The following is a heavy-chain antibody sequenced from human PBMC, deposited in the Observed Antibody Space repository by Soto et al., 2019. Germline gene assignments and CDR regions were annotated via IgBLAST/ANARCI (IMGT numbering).Heavy chain of an antibody. V-gene: IGHV3-30*18. CDR1: GFTFSSYG. Sequence: QVQLVESGGGVVQPGRSLRLSCAASGFTFSSYGMHWVRQAPGKGLEWVAVISYDGSNKYYADSVKGRFTISRDNSKNPLYLQMNSLRAEDAAVYYCANSLLWFGELSLPDYYGMDVWGQGTTVTVSS. D-gene: IGHD3-10*01. J-gene: IGHJ6*02. CDR3: ANSLLWFGELSLPDYYGMDV. CDR2: ISYDGSNK.